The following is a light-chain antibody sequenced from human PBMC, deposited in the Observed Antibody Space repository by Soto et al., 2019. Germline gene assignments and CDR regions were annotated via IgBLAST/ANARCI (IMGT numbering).Light chain of an antibody. CDR3: QQYYSTPT. Sequence: DIVMTQSPDSLAVSLGERATINCKSSQSVLYSSNNKNYLAWYQQKPGQPPKLLIYWASTRESGVPDRFSGSGSGTDFTLTISSLQAEDVAVHYCQQYYSTPTFGQGTKVEIK. J-gene: IGKJ1*01. CDR2: WAS. CDR1: QSVLYSSNNKNY. V-gene: IGKV4-1*01.